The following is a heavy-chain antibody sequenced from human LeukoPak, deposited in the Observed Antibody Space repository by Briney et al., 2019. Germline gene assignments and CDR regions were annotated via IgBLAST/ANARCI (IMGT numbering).Heavy chain of an antibody. Sequence: GGSLRLSCAASGFTFSSYWMSWVRQAPGKGLEWVSTISNSDGSTYYADSVKGRFTISRDNPKNTLYLQMNSLAAEDTAMYYCAKATGTLGNWGQGTLVTVSS. J-gene: IGHJ4*02. CDR1: GFTFSSYW. V-gene: IGHV3-23*01. D-gene: IGHD1-1*01. CDR2: ISNSDGST. CDR3: AKATGTLGN.